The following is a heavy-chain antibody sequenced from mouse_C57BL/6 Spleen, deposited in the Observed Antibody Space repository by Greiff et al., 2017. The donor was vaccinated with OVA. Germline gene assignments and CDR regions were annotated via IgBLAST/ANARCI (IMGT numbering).Heavy chain of an antibody. CDR2: ISYDGSN. CDR1: GYSITSGYY. J-gene: IGHJ2*01. V-gene: IGHV3-6*01. Sequence: EVKLQESGPGLVKPSQSLSLTCSVTGYSITSGYYWNWIRQFPGNKLEWMGYISYDGSNNYNPSLKNRISITRDTSKNQFFLKLNSVTTEDTATYYCARERQRYFDYWGQGTTLTVSS. CDR3: ARERQRYFDY.